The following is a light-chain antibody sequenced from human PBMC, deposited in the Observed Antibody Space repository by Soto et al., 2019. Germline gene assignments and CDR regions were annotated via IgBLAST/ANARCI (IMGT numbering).Light chain of an antibody. J-gene: IGLJ1*01. CDR3: QSYDSSLSGYV. CDR1: SSNIGAGYD. V-gene: IGLV1-40*01. CDR2: GDS. Sequence: QSVLTQPPSVSGAPGQRVTISCTGSSSNIGAGYDVHWYQQLPRTAPKLLIYGDSNRPSGVPDRFPGSKSGTSASLAITGLQAEDEADYYCQSYDSSLSGYVFGTATKLTVL.